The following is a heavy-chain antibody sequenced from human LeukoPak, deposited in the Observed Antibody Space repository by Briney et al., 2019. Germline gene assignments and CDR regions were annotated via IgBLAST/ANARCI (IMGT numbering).Heavy chain of an antibody. D-gene: IGHD3-3*01. Sequence: GGSLRLSCAASGFTFTTYSMNWVRQAPGKGLVWVSHIISDGSSTSYADSVKGRFTISRDNAKNTLYLQMNSLRAEDTAVYYCAGGPFFDYALDVWGQGTTVTVSS. V-gene: IGHV3-74*01. CDR1: GFTFTTYS. CDR2: IISDGSST. CDR3: AGGPFFDYALDV. J-gene: IGHJ6*02.